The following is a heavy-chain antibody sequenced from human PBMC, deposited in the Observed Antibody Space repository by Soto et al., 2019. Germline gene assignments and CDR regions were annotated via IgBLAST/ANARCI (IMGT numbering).Heavy chain of an antibody. D-gene: IGHD1-26*01. Sequence: EVPLLESGGGLGQPGGSLRLSCAASGFTFSSYDMTWVRQAPGRGLEWVSAISGSGSPTYYADSVKGRFTISRDNSQNTLYLQMNSLRADDTAVYYCARDMSGGTYNYYYGMDVWGQGTTVTVSS. CDR3: ARDMSGGTYNYYYGMDV. CDR1: GFTFSSYD. V-gene: IGHV3-23*01. J-gene: IGHJ6*02. CDR2: ISGSGSPT.